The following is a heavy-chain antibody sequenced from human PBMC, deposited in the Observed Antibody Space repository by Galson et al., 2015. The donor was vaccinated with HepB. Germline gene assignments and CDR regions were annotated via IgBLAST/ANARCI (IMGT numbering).Heavy chain of an antibody. D-gene: IGHD6-19*01. CDR2: VSGYHCHA. CDR1: GYTFTSYV. CDR3: ARGGTGSDY. J-gene: IGHJ4*02. Sequence: SVKVSCKASGYTFTSYVISWVRQAPGQGLEWMGRVSGYHCHANYAQKLQNKVTMTTDKSTSTAYLELEHLKSDDTAIYYCARGGTGSDYWGQGTLVTVSS. V-gene: IGHV1-18*04.